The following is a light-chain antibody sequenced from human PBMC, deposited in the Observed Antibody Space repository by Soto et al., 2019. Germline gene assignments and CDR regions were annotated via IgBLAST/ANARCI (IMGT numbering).Light chain of an antibody. J-gene: IGKJ1*01. Sequence: DIQMTQSPSTLSASVGDRITITCRASQTISSWLAWYQQKPGKAPKLLIYDVSSLESGVSSRFSGSGSGTEFTLTISSLQPDDFATYYCQQYNTFSTFGQGTKVEIK. CDR3: QQYNTFST. V-gene: IGKV1-5*01. CDR2: DVS. CDR1: QTISSW.